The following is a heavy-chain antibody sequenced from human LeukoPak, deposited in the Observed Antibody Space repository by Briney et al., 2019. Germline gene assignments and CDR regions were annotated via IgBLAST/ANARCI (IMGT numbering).Heavy chain of an antibody. V-gene: IGHV3-7*01. CDR3: ARDLGIAAVSYYFEY. CDR2: IKQDGSEK. CDR1: GFTFSNYW. Sequence: PGGSLRLSCAASGFTFSNYWMSWVRQAPGKGLEWVASIKQDGSEKYYVDSVKGRFTISRDDAKNSLYLQMNSLRAEDTAVYYCARDLGIAAVSYYFEYWGQGTLVTVSS. J-gene: IGHJ4*02. D-gene: IGHD6-13*01.